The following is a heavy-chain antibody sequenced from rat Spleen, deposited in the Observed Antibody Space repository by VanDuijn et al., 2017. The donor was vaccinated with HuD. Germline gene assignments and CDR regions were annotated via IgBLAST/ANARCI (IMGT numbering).Heavy chain of an antibody. CDR1: GITFSNYD. J-gene: IGHJ3*01. CDR2: IRSRGGST. CDR3: SRPDYGYPFAY. D-gene: IGHD1-7*01. V-gene: IGHV5-25*01. Sequence: EVQLVESGGGLVQPGRSLKLSCAVSGITFSNYDMAWVRQAPTKGLEWVASIRSRGGSTYYRDSVKGRFTVSRDNAKSTLYLQMDSLRSEDTATYYCSRPDYGYPFAYWGQGTLVTVSS.